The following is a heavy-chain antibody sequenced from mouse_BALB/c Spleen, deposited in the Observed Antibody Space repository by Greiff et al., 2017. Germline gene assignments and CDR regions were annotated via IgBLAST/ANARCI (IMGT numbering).Heavy chain of an antibody. CDR3: ARGGDGWFAY. J-gene: IGHJ3*01. CDR1: GFNIKDYY. Sequence: DVQLQESGAELVRPGALVKLSCKASGFNIKDYYMHWVKQRPEQGLEWIGWIDPENGNTIYDPKFQGKASITADTSSNTAYLQLSSLTSEDTAVYYCARGGDGWFAYWGQGTLVTVSA. V-gene: IGHV14-1*02. CDR2: IDPENGNT.